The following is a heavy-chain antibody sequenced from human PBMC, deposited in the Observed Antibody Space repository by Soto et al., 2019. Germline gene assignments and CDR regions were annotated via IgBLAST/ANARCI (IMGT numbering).Heavy chain of an antibody. D-gene: IGHD1-7*01. J-gene: IGHJ5*02. Sequence: QVQLVQSGAEVKKPGASVRVSCKASGYSFTTYDINWVRQATGQELEWMGWINPNNGNTGYAQKFQGRVTLTRTTSISTAYMELSSLSSDHTAVYYCARTSSGTREGFDPWGQGTLVTVSS. CDR2: INPNNGNT. V-gene: IGHV1-8*01. CDR1: GYSFTTYD. CDR3: ARTSSGTREGFDP.